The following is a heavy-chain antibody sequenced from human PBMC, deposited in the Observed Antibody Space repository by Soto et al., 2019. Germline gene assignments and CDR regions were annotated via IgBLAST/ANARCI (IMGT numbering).Heavy chain of an antibody. J-gene: IGHJ3*02. CDR1: GFTFSSYS. CDR2: ISSSTI. CDR3: ARDLVAAQSGDAFDI. D-gene: IGHD2-15*01. Sequence: GGSLRLSCAASGFTFSSYSMNWVRQAPGKGLEWVSYISSSTIYYADSVKGRFTISRDNAKNSLYLQMNSLRAEDTAVYYCARDLVAAQSGDAFDIWGQGTMVTVSS. V-gene: IGHV3-48*01.